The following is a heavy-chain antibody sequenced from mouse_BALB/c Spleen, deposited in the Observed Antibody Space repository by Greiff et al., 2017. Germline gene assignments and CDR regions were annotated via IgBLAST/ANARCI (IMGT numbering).Heavy chain of an antibody. J-gene: IGHJ4*01. Sequence: VQLQQSGPELVKPGASVKMSCKASGYTFTSYWMHWVKQRPGQGLEWIGYINPSTGYTEYNQKFKDKATLTADKSSSTAYMQLSSLTSEDSAVYYCARYAMDYWGQGTSVTVSS. V-gene: IGHV1-7*01. CDR2: INPSTGYT. CDR3: ARYAMDY. CDR1: GYTFTSYW.